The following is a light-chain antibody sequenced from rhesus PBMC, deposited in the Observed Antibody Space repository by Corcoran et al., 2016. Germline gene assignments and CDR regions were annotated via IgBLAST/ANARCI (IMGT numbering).Light chain of an antibody. CDR2: QVS. CDR3: GQDTDVPYS. Sequence: DVVMTQSPLSLPITPGQPASISCRSSQSLVHSNGNTYLSWYQQKPGQPPRRLIYQVSNRDSGVPDRFSRSGAVTDFTLIISKVEAEDVGVYYCGQDTDVPYSFGQGTKVEI. J-gene: IGKJ2*01. V-gene: IGKV2-65*01. CDR1: QSLVHSNGNTY.